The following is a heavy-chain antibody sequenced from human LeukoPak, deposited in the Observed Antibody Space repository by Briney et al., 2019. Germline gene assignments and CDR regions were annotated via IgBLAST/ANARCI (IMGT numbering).Heavy chain of an antibody. D-gene: IGHD2-8*01. V-gene: IGHV3-9*03. CDR1: GFTFDDYA. CDR2: ISWDSANI. CDR3: AKESSVYCTDGVCSLDF. Sequence: GRSLRLSCAASGFTFDDYAMHWVRQAPGKGLEWASGISWDSANIGYADSVKGRFTISGDNTKDSLYLQMNSLRAEDMALYYCAKESSVYCTDGVCSLDFWGQGSLVTVSS. J-gene: IGHJ4*02.